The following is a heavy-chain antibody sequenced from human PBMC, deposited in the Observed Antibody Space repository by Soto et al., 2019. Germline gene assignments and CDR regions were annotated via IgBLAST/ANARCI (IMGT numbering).Heavy chain of an antibody. D-gene: IGHD2-2*01. CDR2: IYYSGST. J-gene: IGHJ5*02. CDR3: ARDVVVVPAANSWFDP. V-gene: IGHV4-61*01. Sequence: QVQLQESGPGLVKPSETLSLTCTVSGGSVSSGSYYWSWIRQPPGKGLEWIGYIYYSGSTNYNPSLKSRVTISVDTSKNQFSLKLSSVTAADKAVHYCARDVVVVPAANSWFDPWGQGTLVTVSS. CDR1: GGSVSSGSYY.